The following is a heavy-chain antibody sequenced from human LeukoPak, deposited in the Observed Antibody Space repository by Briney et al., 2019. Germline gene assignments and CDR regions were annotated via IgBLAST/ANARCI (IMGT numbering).Heavy chain of an antibody. Sequence: AGGSLRLSCAASGFTFSDYYMSWIRQAPGKGLEWVGYIYYSGSTNYNPSLKSRVTISVDTSKNQFSLKLSSVTAADTAVYYCARDYSTYDFWSGLGWFDPWGQGTLVTVSS. CDR3: ARDYSTYDFWSGLGWFDP. J-gene: IGHJ5*02. V-gene: IGHV4-59*01. CDR1: GFTFSDYY. CDR2: IYYSGST. D-gene: IGHD3-3*01.